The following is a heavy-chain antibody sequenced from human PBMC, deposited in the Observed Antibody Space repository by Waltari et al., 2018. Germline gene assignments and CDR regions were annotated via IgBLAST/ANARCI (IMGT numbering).Heavy chain of an antibody. CDR2: IIPIFGTA. V-gene: IGHV1-69*13. CDR1: GGTFSSYA. CDR3: ARGRWLQPEEMIDI. D-gene: IGHD1-1*01. J-gene: IGHJ3*02. Sequence: QVQLVQSGAEVKKPGSPVKVSCKASGGTFSSYAISWVRTAPGQGLEWMGRIIPIFGTANYAQKFQGRVTITADKSTSTAYMELSSLRSEDTAVYYCARGRWLQPEEMIDIWGQGTMVTVSS.